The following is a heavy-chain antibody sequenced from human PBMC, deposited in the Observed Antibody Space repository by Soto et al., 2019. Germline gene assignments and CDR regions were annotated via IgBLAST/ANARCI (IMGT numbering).Heavy chain of an antibody. CDR1: GGTFSSYA. Sequence: QVQLVQSGAEVKKPGSSVKVSCKASGGTFSSYAISWVRQAPGQGLEWMGGIIPIFGTANYAQKFQGRVTIPADESTSPGYMELSSLRSDDTAVYYCALLGGQPQLALRDIDYWGQGTLVTVSS. D-gene: IGHD6-13*01. V-gene: IGHV1-69*12. J-gene: IGHJ4*02. CDR3: ALLGGQPQLALRDIDY. CDR2: IIPIFGTA.